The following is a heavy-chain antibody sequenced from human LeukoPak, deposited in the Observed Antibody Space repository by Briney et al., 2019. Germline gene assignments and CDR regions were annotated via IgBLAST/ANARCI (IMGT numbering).Heavy chain of an antibody. CDR2: IWYDGSNK. Sequence: GGSLRLSCAASGFTFSSYGMHWVRQAPGKGLEWVAVIWYDGSNKYYADSVKGRFTISRDNSKNTLYLQMNSRRAEDTAVYYCARVHVVVAATTTVGGGFDYWGQGTLVTVSS. CDR1: GFTFSSYG. J-gene: IGHJ4*02. D-gene: IGHD2-15*01. V-gene: IGHV3-33*01. CDR3: ARVHVVVAATTTVGGGFDY.